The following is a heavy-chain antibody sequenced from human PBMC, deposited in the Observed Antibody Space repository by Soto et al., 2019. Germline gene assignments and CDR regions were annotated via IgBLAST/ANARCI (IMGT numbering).Heavy chain of an antibody. CDR1: GYTFTSYY. V-gene: IGHV1-46*03. D-gene: IGHD3-22*01. CDR2: INPSGGST. CDR3: ARDYDSSGYPRYYFDY. J-gene: IGHJ4*02. Sequence: QVHLVQSGAEVKKPGASVKVSCKASGYTFTSYYMHWVRQAPGQGLEWMGIINPSGGSTSYAQKFQGRVTMTRDTSTSTVYMELSSLRSEDTAVYYCARDYDSSGYPRYYFDYWGQGTLVTVSS.